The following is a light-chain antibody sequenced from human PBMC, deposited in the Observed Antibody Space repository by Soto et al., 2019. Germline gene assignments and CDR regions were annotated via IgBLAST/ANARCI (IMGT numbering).Light chain of an antibody. V-gene: IGKV1-39*01. Sequence: DIQMTQSPSTLSASLGDRVTITCRASQTISTYLNWYQQKLGKASTLIIYASSSLQREVPSRFSGSGSGTDFTITISSRQPEDFATYFCQQCYSSPRTFGQGTKVDIK. CDR2: ASS. J-gene: IGKJ1*01. CDR1: QTISTY. CDR3: QQCYSSPRT.